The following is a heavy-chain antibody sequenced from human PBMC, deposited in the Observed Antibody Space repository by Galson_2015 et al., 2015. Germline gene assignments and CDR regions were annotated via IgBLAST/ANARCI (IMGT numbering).Heavy chain of an antibody. CDR2: ISSSSATI. CDR1: GFTFSSYP. V-gene: IGHV3-48*02. D-gene: IGHD1-26*01. CDR3: ARDPWRGSYKVFYFDY. Sequence: SLRLSCAASGFTFSSYPISWVRQAPGKGLEWVSYISSSSATIYYADSVKGRFTISRDNAKNSLYLQMNSLRDEDTAVYYCARDPWRGSYKVFYFDYWGQGTLATVSS. J-gene: IGHJ4*02.